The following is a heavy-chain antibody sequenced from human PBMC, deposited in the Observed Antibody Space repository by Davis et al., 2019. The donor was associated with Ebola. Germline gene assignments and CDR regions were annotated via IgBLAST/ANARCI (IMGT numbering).Heavy chain of an antibody. CDR2: ISTSGNHI. CDR1: GFTFSYYS. Sequence: PGGSLRLSCAASGFTFSYYSMNWVRQAPGKGLEWVSFISTSGNHINYADSVKGRFTISRDNAKNSLYLEMNSLRAEDTAVYYCARRADYWGQGTLVTVSS. V-gene: IGHV3-21*01. J-gene: IGHJ4*02. CDR3: ARRADY.